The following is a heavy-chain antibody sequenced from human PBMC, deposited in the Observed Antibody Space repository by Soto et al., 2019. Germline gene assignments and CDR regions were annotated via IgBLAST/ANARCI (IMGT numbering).Heavy chain of an antibody. V-gene: IGHV3-11*05. J-gene: IGHJ4*02. CDR3: LRVEVGELFMVDY. D-gene: IGHD3-10*01. CDR2: ISSSSSYT. CDR1: GFTFSDYY. Sequence: GSLRLSCAASGFTFSDYYMSWIRQAPGKGLEWVSYISSSSSYTNYADSVKGRFTISRDNAKNSLYMQMNSMRAEDTAVYYWLRVEVGELFMVDYWGQGNLVTVSS.